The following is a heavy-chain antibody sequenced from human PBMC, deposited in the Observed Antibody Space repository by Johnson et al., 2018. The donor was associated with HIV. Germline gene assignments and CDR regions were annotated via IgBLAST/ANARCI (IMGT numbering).Heavy chain of an antibody. CDR2: IWYDGSNK. Sequence: QVQLVESGGGVVQPGRSLRLSCAASGFTFSSYGMHWVRQAPGKGLEWVAVIWYDGSNKYYADSVKGRFTISRDNSKNALYLQMNSLRAEETAVYYCARDLAAGIPSDAFDIWGQGTMVTVSS. V-gene: IGHV3-33*01. CDR3: ARDLAAGIPSDAFDI. D-gene: IGHD6-25*01. CDR1: GFTFSSYG. J-gene: IGHJ3*02.